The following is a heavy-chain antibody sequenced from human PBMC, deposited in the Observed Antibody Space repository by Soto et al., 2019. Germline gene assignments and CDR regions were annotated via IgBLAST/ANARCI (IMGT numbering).Heavy chain of an antibody. J-gene: IGHJ4*02. CDR1: GGTFSSYT. Sequence: QVQLVQSGAEVKKPGSSVKVSCKASGGTFSSYTNSWVRQAPGQGLEWMGRIIPILGLANYAQKFQGRVTITADKSTSTAYMELSSLRSEDTAVYYCARGGDIVATRYYFDYWGQGTLVTVSS. CDR2: IIPILGLA. V-gene: IGHV1-69*02. D-gene: IGHD5-12*01. CDR3: ARGGDIVATRYYFDY.